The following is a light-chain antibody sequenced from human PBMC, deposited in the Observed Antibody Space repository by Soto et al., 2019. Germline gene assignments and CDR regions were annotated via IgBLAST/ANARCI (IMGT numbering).Light chain of an antibody. Sequence: QSVLTQPASVSGSLGQSITISCTGTSSDVGGYNFVSWYQQHPGRAPKFIIYDVIDRPSGVSSRFSGSKSGNTASLTISGLQAEDEADYYCSSYSNTNTPYVFGTGTKLTVL. J-gene: IGLJ1*01. CDR3: SSYSNTNTPYV. CDR1: SSDVGGYNF. CDR2: DVI. V-gene: IGLV2-14*03.